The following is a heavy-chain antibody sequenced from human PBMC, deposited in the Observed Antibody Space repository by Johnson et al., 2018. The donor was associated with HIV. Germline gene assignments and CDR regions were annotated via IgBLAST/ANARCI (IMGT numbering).Heavy chain of an antibody. CDR3: ARLVDYYDSSGPLGDAADI. V-gene: IGHV3-33*08. Sequence: QVQLVESGGGVVQPGRSLRLSCAASGFTFSSYAMHWVRQAPGKGLEWVAVIWYDGSNKYYADSVKGRFTISRDNSKNSVYLQMNSLRVEDTAVYYCARLVDYYDSSGPLGDAADIWGQGTMVTVSS. CDR2: IWYDGSNK. J-gene: IGHJ3*02. D-gene: IGHD3-22*01. CDR1: GFTFSSYA.